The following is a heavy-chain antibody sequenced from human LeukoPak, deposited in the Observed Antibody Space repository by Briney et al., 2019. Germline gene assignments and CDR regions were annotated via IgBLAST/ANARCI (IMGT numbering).Heavy chain of an antibody. Sequence: GGSLRLSCAASDISFINYAMHWVRQAPGKGLDWVAFISYDGSDKFYPDSVKGRFTISGDNAKNSLYLQMNSLRAEDTAVYYCARIDYGFDYWGQGTLVTVSS. CDR2: ISYDGSDK. CDR3: ARIDYGFDY. V-gene: IGHV3-30-3*01. CDR1: DISFINYA. D-gene: IGHD4-17*01. J-gene: IGHJ4*02.